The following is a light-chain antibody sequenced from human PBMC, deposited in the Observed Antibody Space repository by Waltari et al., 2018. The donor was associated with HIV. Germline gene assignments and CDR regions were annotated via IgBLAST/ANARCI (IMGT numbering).Light chain of an antibody. V-gene: IGKV3-15*01. CDR2: GAS. CDR1: QSIASN. J-gene: IGKJ5*01. CDR3: QQYNNWPIT. Sequence: EIVMTQSPATLSVSPGERATVSRRASQSIASNLAWYQQKPGQAPRLLIHGASTRATGIPARFSGSGSGTEFTLTISSLQSEDFAVYYCQQYNNWPITFGQGTRLEIK.